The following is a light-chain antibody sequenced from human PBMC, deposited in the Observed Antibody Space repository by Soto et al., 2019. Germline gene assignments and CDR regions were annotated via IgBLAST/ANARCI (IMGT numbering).Light chain of an antibody. J-gene: IGKJ3*01. CDR2: GAS. V-gene: IGKV3-20*01. Sequence: EIVLTQSPGTLSLSIGERTTLSCRASQSVSRTSLSWYQQKPGQAPRLLISGASSRATGIPDRFSGSGSGTDFTLTISRLEPEDFAVYYCQQYGSSPPFTFGPGTKVDIK. CDR1: QSVSRTS. CDR3: QQYGSSPPFT.